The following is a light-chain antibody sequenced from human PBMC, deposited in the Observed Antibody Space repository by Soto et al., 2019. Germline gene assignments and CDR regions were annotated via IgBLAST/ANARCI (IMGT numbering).Light chain of an antibody. CDR3: QQYGSSPHH. V-gene: IGKV3-20*01. Sequence: EIVLTQSPGTLSLSPGERATLSCRASQSVSSSYLAWYQQKPGQAPGLLIYGASSRATGIPDRFSGSGSGTDFTLTISRLEPEDFAVYYCQQYGSSPHHFGQGTRLEIK. CDR1: QSVSSSY. CDR2: GAS. J-gene: IGKJ5*01.